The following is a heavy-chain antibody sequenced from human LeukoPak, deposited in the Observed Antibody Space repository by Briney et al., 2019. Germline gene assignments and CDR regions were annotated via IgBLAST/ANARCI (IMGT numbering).Heavy chain of an antibody. CDR1: GYTFTSYD. V-gene: IGHV1-8*01. D-gene: IGHD6-13*01. J-gene: IGHJ3*02. CDR2: MNPNSGNT. Sequence: ASVKVSCKASGYTFTSYDINWGRQATGQGLEWMGWMNPNSGNTGYAQKFQGRVTMTRNTSISTAYMELSSLRSEDTAVYYCARRLYSSSWLAAFDIWGQGTVVTVPS. CDR3: ARRLYSSSWLAAFDI.